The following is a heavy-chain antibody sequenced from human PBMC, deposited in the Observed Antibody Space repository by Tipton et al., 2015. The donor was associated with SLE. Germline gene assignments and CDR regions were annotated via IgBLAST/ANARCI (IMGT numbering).Heavy chain of an antibody. CDR3: AKGTVGLRFDC. J-gene: IGHJ4*02. Sequence: SLRLSCAASGFTFGSCSMSWVRQAPGKGLEWVSLISSTSSSTYYADSMKGRFTVSRDNSKNTLYLQMRSLRADDTAVYYCAKGTVGLRFDCWGQGTLVIVSS. V-gene: IGHV3-23*01. D-gene: IGHD4-17*01. CDR2: ISSTSSST. CDR1: GFTFGSCS.